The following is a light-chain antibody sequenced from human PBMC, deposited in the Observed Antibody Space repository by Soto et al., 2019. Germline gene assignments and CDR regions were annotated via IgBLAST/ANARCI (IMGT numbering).Light chain of an antibody. CDR2: DVS. CDR1: SSDVGGYNY. J-gene: IGLJ1*01. CDR3: SSYTSSATYV. V-gene: IGLV2-14*01. Sequence: QSVLTQPASVSGSPGQSITISCTGTSSDVGGYNYVSWYQQHPGKAPKLMIYDVSYRPSGVSNRFSGSKSANTASLTISGLQAEDEADYYCSSYTSSATYVFGTGTKVTVL.